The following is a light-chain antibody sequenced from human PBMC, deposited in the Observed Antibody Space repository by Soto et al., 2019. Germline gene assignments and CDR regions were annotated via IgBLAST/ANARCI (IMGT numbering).Light chain of an antibody. CDR2: GAS. CDR3: LQYNNWPPLT. CDR1: QSVSSN. Sequence: EIVMTQSPATLSVSPGERATLSCRASQSVSSNLAWYQQKPGQAPRLLIYGASTRATAIPARCSGSGSGTEFTLTISSLQSEDFAVYYCLQYNNWPPLTFGGGTKVEIK. J-gene: IGKJ4*01. V-gene: IGKV3-15*01.